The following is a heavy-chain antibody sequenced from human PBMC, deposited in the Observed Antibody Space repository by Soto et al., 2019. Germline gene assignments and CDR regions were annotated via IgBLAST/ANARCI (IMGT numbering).Heavy chain of an antibody. Sequence: SETLSLTCAVYGGYFRGYYWNWIRQPPGKGLEWIGEINHSGVTNYKPSLKRRVTISVDTSKNQFSLQLKSVTAADTALYYCARFSGSYYYAMDVWGQGSTVT. V-gene: IGHV4-34*01. D-gene: IGHD6-19*01. CDR2: INHSGVT. CDR3: ARFSGSYYYAMDV. J-gene: IGHJ6*02. CDR1: GGYFRGYY.